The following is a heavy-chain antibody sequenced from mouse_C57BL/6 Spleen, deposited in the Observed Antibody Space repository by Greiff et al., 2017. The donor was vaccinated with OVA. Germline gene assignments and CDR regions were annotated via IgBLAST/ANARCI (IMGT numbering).Heavy chain of an antibody. Sequence: EVHLVESGPVLVKPGASVKMSCKASGYTFTDYYMNWVKQSHGKSLEWIGVINPYNGGTSYNQKFKGKATLTVDKSSSTAYMELNSLTSEDSAVYYCARGTAQATDFDYWGQGTTLTVSS. J-gene: IGHJ2*01. CDR3: ARGTAQATDFDY. D-gene: IGHD3-2*02. V-gene: IGHV1-19*01. CDR1: GYTFTDYY. CDR2: INPYNGGT.